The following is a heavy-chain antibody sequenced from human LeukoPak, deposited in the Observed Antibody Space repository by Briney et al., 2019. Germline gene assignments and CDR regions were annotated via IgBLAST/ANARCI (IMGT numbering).Heavy chain of an antibody. CDR3: AKEGYGGNSGYFDY. J-gene: IGHJ4*02. Sequence: GGSLRLSCAASGFTFSSYWLSWVRQAPGKGLEWVSAISGSGGSTYYADSVKGRFTISRDNSKNTLYLQMNSLRAEDTAVYYCAKEGYGGNSGYFDYWGQGTLVTVSS. V-gene: IGHV3-23*01. D-gene: IGHD4-23*01. CDR1: GFTFSSYW. CDR2: ISGSGGST.